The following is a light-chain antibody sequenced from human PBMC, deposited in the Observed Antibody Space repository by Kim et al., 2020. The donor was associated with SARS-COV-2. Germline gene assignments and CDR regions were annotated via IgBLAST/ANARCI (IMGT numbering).Light chain of an antibody. Sequence: QAGLTQPPSVSKGLRQTATLTCTGNSNNVGNQGAAWLQQHQGHPPKLLSYRNNNRPSGISERLSASRSGNTASLTITGLQPEDEADYYCSAWDSSLRALVFGGGTQLTVL. CDR1: SNNVGNQG. CDR2: RNN. J-gene: IGLJ3*02. CDR3: SAWDSSLRALV. V-gene: IGLV10-54*01.